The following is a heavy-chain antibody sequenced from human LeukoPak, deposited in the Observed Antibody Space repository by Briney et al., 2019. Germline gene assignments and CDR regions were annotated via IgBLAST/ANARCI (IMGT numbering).Heavy chain of an antibody. J-gene: IGHJ3*02. Sequence: SETLSLTCTVSGDSISSSSYYWGWIRPPPGKELEWIGSIYYSGSTYYNPSLNSRVTISVDTSKNQFSLKLSSVTAADTAVYYCARDYLGGNPDAFDIWGQGTMVTVSS. V-gene: IGHV4-39*07. CDR1: GDSISSSSYY. CDR2: IYYSGST. CDR3: ARDYLGGNPDAFDI. D-gene: IGHD4-23*01.